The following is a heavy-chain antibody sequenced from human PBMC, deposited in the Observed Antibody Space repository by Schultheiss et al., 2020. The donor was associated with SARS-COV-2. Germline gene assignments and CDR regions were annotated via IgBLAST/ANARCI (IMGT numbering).Heavy chain of an antibody. CDR1: GFTFSSYG. CDR3: ARDLEGYYVSGSAFDY. CDR2: ISYDGSDK. Sequence: GGSLRLSCAASGFTFSSYGMHWVRQAPGTGLEWVSVISYDGSDKYYADSVRGRFTISRDNSKNTLFLQMNSLRAEDTAVYYCARDLEGYYVSGSAFDYWGQGILVTVSS. J-gene: IGHJ4*02. V-gene: IGHV3-30*03. D-gene: IGHD3-10*01.